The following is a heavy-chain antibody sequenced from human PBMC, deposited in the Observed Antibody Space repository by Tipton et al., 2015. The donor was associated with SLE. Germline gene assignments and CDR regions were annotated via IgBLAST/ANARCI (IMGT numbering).Heavy chain of an antibody. CDR3: ARRGIPTVSYYFDY. J-gene: IGHJ4*02. D-gene: IGHD6-13*01. CDR1: GGSISSSSYY. Sequence: TLSLTCTVSGGSISSSSYYWGWIRQPPGKGPEWIGSIYYSGSTYYNPSLKSRVTISVDTSKNQFSLKLSSVTAADTAVYYCARRGIPTVSYYFDYWGQGTLVTVSS. V-gene: IGHV4-39*07. CDR2: IYYSGST.